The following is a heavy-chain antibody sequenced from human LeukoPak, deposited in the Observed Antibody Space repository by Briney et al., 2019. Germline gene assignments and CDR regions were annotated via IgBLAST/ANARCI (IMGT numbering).Heavy chain of an antibody. V-gene: IGHV4-34*01. J-gene: IGHJ5*02. Sequence: PSETLSLTCAVYGGSFSGYYWSWIRQPPGKGLEWIGEINHSGSTNYNPSLKSRVTISVDTSKNQFSLKLSSVTAADTAVYYCARESGRIFRGLDPWGQGTLVTVSS. CDR3: ARESGRIFRGLDP. D-gene: IGHD2-15*01. CDR2: INHSGST. CDR1: GGSFSGYY.